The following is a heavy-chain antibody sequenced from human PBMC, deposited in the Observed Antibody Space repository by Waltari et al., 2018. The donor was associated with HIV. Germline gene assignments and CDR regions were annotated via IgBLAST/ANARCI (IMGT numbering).Heavy chain of an antibody. D-gene: IGHD3-3*01. V-gene: IGHV3-73*01. CDR3: TGQGGIATFGVVVDV. CDR1: GFTFSGSA. J-gene: IGHJ6*02. Sequence: EVQLVESGGGLVQPGGSLKLSCAASGFTFSGSAIHGVRQASGKGLEWLGRIRNKAHSDATAYSASVKGTFTVSRDDSKNTAFLQMSGLKIEDTAVYYCTGQGGIATFGVVVDVWGQGTTVIV. CDR2: IRNKAHSDAT.